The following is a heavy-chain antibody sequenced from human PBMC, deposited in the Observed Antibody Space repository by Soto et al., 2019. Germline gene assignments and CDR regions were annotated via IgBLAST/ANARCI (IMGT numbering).Heavy chain of an antibody. Sequence: ASVKVSCKASGYTFTSYAMHWVRQAPGQRLEWMGWINAGNGNTKYSQKFQGRVTITRDTSASTAYMELSSLRSEDTAVYYCARESVGAMAWFDPWGPGTLVTVSS. CDR1: GYTFTSYA. J-gene: IGHJ5*02. CDR2: INAGNGNT. CDR3: ARESVGAMAWFDP. V-gene: IGHV1-3*01. D-gene: IGHD1-26*01.